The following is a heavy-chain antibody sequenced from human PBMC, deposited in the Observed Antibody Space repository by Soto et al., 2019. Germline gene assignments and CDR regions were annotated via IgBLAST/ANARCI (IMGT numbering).Heavy chain of an antibody. CDR3: ATDCSSTSCYVASYY. V-gene: IGHV1-18*01. Sequence: QVQLVQSGAEVKKPGASVKVSCKPSGYTCTSYGISWVRQAPGQGLEWMGWISAYNGNTNYAQKLQGRVTMTTDTATSTAYMELRSLRSDDTAVYYCATDCSSTSCYVASYYWGQGTLVTVSS. CDR2: ISAYNGNT. J-gene: IGHJ4*02. D-gene: IGHD2-2*01. CDR1: GYTCTSYG.